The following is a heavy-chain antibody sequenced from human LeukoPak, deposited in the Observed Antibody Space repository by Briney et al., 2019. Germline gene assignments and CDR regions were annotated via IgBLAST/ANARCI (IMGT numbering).Heavy chain of an antibody. CDR2: ISESGSTT. CDR1: GFTFSNYE. CDR3: ARDLYGDYAYDY. V-gene: IGHV3-48*03. D-gene: IGHD4-17*01. J-gene: IGHJ4*02. Sequence: GGSLRLSCAASGFTFSNYELHWVRQAPGKGLEWVSYISESGSTTYYADSVKGRFTNSRDNAKNSLYPQMNSLRAEDTALYYCARDLYGDYAYDYWGQGTLVTVSS.